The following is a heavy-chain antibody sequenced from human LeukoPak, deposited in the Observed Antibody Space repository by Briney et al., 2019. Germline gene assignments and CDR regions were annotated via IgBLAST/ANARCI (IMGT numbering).Heavy chain of an antibody. CDR3: ARHPGMLYYFDY. V-gene: IGHV4-4*09. CDR1: GGSISSYY. J-gene: IGHJ4*02. Sequence: SETLCLTCTVSGGSISSYYWSWIRQPPGKGLEWIGYIYTSGSTNYNPSLKSRVTISVDTSKNQFSLKLSSVTAADTAVYYCARHPGMLYYFDYWGQGTLVTVSS. CDR2: IYTSGST. D-gene: IGHD2-8*01.